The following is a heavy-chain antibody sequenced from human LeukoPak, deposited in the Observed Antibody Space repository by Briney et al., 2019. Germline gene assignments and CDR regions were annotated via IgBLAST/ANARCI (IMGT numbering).Heavy chain of an antibody. V-gene: IGHV5-51*01. D-gene: IGHD6-19*01. CDR1: GYSFTSYW. J-gene: IGHJ6*02. CDR3: ARVGIAVAGTSSDYYYGMDV. CDR2: IYPGDSDT. Sequence: GESLKISCKGSGYSFTSYWIGWVRQMPGKGLEWMGIIYPGDSDTRYSPSFQGQVTISADKSISTDYLQWSSLKASDTAMYYCARVGIAVAGTSSDYYYGMDVWGQGTTVTVSS.